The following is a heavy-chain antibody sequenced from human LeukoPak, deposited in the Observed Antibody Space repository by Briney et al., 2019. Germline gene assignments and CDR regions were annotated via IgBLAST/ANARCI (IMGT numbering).Heavy chain of an antibody. V-gene: IGHV4-59*01. CDR3: ARIGSGSYSYHFDY. Sequence: SETLYLTCTDSGGSISSYYWSWIRQPPGRGLEWIVYIYYSGYTNYKPSRKSRVTISVDTSKNQFSLKLRSVTAADTAVYYCARIGSGSYSYHFDYGGQGTLVTVSS. CDR2: IYYSGYT. CDR1: GGSISSYY. J-gene: IGHJ4*02. D-gene: IGHD3-10*01.